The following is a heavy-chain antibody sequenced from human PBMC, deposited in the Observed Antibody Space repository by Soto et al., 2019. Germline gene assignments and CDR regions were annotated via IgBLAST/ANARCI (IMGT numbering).Heavy chain of an antibody. V-gene: IGHV3-15*07. Sequence: EVQRVESGGGFVEPGGSLRLSCVGSGLTLSHAWMTWVRQAPGKGLEWVGRIKTKGEGGTMDYAAPVKGRFSVSRDDSENTLYLHMSGLHSEDTAMYYCVAALPGVRTNWGFDYWGPGTLVTVSS. D-gene: IGHD7-27*01. CDR1: GLTLSHAW. CDR3: VAALPGVRTNWGFDY. J-gene: IGHJ4*02. CDR2: IKTKGEGGTM.